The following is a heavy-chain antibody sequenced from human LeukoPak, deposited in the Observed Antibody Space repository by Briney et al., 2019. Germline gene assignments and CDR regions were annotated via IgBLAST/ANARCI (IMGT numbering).Heavy chain of an antibody. D-gene: IGHD1-1*01. J-gene: IGHJ4*02. CDR2: MNPNSGNT. CDR3: ARKSGRLQPIDY. V-gene: IGHV1-8*01. Sequence: ASVKVSCKASGYTFTSYDINWVRQATGQGLEWMGWMNPNSGNTGYAQKFQGRVTMTRNTSISTAYMELSSLRSEDTAVYYCARKSGRLQPIDYWGQGTLVTVSS. CDR1: GYTFTSYD.